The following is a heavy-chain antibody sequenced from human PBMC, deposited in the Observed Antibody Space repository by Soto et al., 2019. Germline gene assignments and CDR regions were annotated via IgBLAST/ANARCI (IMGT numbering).Heavy chain of an antibody. J-gene: IGHJ6*04. Sequence: SETLSLTCTVSGGSISSYYWSWIRQPPGKGLEWIGYIYYSGSTNYNPSLKSRVTISVDTSKNQFSLKLSSVTAADTAVYYCATYYGDYLLGCMYGWGKETTVTVS. CDR3: ATYYGDYLLGCMYG. CDR1: GGSISSYY. V-gene: IGHV4-59*01. D-gene: IGHD4-17*01. CDR2: IYYSGST.